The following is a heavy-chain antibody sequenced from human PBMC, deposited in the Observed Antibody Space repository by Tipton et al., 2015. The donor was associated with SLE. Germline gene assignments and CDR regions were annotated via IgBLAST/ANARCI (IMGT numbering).Heavy chain of an antibody. CDR3: AMDTSTWLRFDY. J-gene: IGHJ4*02. D-gene: IGHD5-12*01. V-gene: IGHV4-38-2*02. CDR1: GYSISSDYY. CDR2: IQYSGST. Sequence: TLSLTCTVYGYSISSDYYWGWIRQPPGKGLEWIATIQYSGSTYQNPSLKSRVTTSFDTSKNQFSLKLTSVTAADTAVYYCAMDTSTWLRFDYWGQGTLITVSS.